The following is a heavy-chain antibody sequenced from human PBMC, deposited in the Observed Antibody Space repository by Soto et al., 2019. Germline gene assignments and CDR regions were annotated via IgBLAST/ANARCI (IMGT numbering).Heavy chain of an antibody. Sequence: EVQLVESGGGMIQPGGSLRLSFAASGFTFSSYAMNWVRQAPGKGLEWISYISSVSSTIFYAHSVKGRFTISSDNGKNSLYRHMDSLTDEDSDVNYCARGYYYHSGGLYYYGTEVWVQGTTVTVSS. J-gene: IGHJ6*02. CDR3: ARGYYYHSGGLYYYGTEV. D-gene: IGHD3-10*01. CDR2: ISSVSSTI. V-gene: IGHV3-48*02. CDR1: GFTFSSYA.